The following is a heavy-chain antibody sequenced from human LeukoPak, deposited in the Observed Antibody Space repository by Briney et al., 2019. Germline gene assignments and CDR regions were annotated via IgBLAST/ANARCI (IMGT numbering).Heavy chain of an antibody. CDR1: GCTFSSYA. CDR2: IIPIFGTA. D-gene: IGHD3-3*01. CDR3: ARELSRAYYDFWSGPDNNWFDP. Sequence: GSSVKVSCKASGCTFSSYAISWVRQAPGQGLEWMGGIIPIFGTANYAQKFQGRVTITADESTSTAYMELSSLRSEDTAVYYCARELSRAYYDFWSGPDNNWFDPWGQGTLVTVSS. V-gene: IGHV1-69*01. J-gene: IGHJ5*02.